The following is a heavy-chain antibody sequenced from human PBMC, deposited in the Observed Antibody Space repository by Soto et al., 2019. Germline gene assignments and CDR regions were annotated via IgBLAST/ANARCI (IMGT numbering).Heavy chain of an antibody. CDR2: IIPIFGTA. CDR3: ATGDYRYYYYGMDV. J-gene: IGHJ6*02. CDR1: GGTFSSYA. V-gene: IGHV1-69*01. D-gene: IGHD4-17*01. Sequence: QVQLVQSGAEVKKPGSSVKVSCKASGGTFSSYAITWVPQAPGQGLEWMGGIIPIFGTANYAQKLQGRVTITADESTSTAYMELSSVRSEDTAVYYCATGDYRYYYYGMDVWGQGTTVTVS.